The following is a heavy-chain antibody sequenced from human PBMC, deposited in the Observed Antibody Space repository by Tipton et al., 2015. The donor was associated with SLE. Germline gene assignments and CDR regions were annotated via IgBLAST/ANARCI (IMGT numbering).Heavy chain of an antibody. Sequence: GLVKPSQTLSLTCAISGDSVSSKSDAWNWIRQSPSRGLEWLGRTYYRSKWYNEYAESVKSRITINPDTSKNQFSLHVNSVTPEDTAVYFCARGTLSNGIDDWGHGTLVTVSS. CDR2: TYYRSKWYN. J-gene: IGHJ4*01. CDR3: ARGTLSNGIDD. CDR1: GDSVSSKSDA. V-gene: IGHV6-1*01. D-gene: IGHD2-8*01.